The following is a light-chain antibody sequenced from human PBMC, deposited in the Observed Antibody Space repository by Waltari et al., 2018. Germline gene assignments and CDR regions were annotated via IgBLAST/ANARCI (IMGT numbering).Light chain of an antibody. V-gene: IGKV1-33*01. CDR2: DAS. CDR3: QQYDNLPWT. CDR1: QDINKY. Sequence: DIQMTQSPSSLSASVGDRVTITCQASQDINKYLNWYQQKPGKAPKFLIYDASNLEAGVPSRFSGSGSGTDFTFTISSLQPEDIATYYCQQYDNLPWTFGQGTKVEIK. J-gene: IGKJ1*01.